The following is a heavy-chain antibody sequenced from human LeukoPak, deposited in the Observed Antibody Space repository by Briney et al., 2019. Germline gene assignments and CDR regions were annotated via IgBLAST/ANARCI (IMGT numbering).Heavy chain of an antibody. J-gene: IGHJ4*02. Sequence: GGSLRLSCAASGFSFSSFSMNWVRQAPGEGLEWVSYISGGSSFTYYVDSVKGRFTISRDNAKNSLYLQMNSLRAEGTAVYYCARDLGYSSGPNYWGQGTRVTVSS. CDR3: ARDLGYSSGPNY. V-gene: IGHV3-21*01. CDR2: ISGGSSFT. CDR1: GFSFSSFS. D-gene: IGHD6-19*01.